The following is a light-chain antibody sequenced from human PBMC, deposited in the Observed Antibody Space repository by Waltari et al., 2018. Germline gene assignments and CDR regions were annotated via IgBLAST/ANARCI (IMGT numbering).Light chain of an antibody. CDR3: AAWDDSLIGRV. V-gene: IGLV1-44*01. CDR2: ATY. Sequence: QPVLTPPPSTSGIPGQTVTISCSGSRPHIATNPVTWYQSFPGTAPTVPVFATYHRPSGVPNRFSASKSGTSASLVISGLQSEDEGDYFCAAWDDSLIGRVFGGGTTLTVL. J-gene: IGLJ3*02. CDR1: RPHIATNP.